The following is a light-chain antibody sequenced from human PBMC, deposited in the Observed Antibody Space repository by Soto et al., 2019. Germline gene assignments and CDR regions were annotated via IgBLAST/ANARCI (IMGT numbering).Light chain of an antibody. J-gene: IGKJ2*01. CDR3: QQYYSTPRT. CDR2: WAS. CDR1: QSVIHTSNNKSY. V-gene: IGKV4-1*01. Sequence: DIVMTQSPDSLAVSLGERATINCKSSQSVIHTSNNKSYLAWYQQKPGQPPGLLLYWASARESGVPDRFSGSGSGTDFTLTISSLQAEDVAVYYCQQYYSTPRTFGQGTKVDIK.